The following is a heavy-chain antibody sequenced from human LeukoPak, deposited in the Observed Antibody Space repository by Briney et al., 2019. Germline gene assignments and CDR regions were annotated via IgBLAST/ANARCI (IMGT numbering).Heavy chain of an antibody. Sequence: ASVKVSCKASGYTFTGYYMHWVRQAPGQGLEWMGWINPNSGGTNYAQKFQGRVTMTRDTSISTAYMELSRLRSDDTAVYYCARDIAARRTSDYWGQGTLVTVSS. J-gene: IGHJ4*02. D-gene: IGHD6-6*01. CDR2: INPNSGGT. V-gene: IGHV1-2*02. CDR1: GYTFTGYY. CDR3: ARDIAARRTSDY.